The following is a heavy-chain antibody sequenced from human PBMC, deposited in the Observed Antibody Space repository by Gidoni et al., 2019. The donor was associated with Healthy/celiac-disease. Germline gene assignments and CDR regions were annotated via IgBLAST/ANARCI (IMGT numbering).Heavy chain of an antibody. CDR2: ISGSGGST. J-gene: IGHJ4*02. CDR1: GLPFSSYA. Sequence: EVQLLESGGGLVQPGGSLRLSCAASGLPFSSYAMSWVRQAPGKGLEGVSAISGSGGSTYYADSVKGRFTISRDNSKNTLYLQMNSLRAEDTAVYYCAKGLYYYDSSGYYSPFDYWGQGTLVTVSS. V-gene: IGHV3-23*01. D-gene: IGHD3-22*01. CDR3: AKGLYYYDSSGYYSPFDY.